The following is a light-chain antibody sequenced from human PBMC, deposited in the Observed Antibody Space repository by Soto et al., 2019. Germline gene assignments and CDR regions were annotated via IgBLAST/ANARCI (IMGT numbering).Light chain of an antibody. CDR3: RSYTSSRTYV. CDR2: EVT. V-gene: IGLV2-14*01. CDR1: SSDVGAYIY. J-gene: IGLJ1*01. Sequence: QSVLTQPASVSGSPGQSITISCTGTSSDVGAYIYVSWYQHHPGKAPKVMIYEVTNRPSGVSDRFSGSKSGNTASLTISGLQAEDEADYYCRSYTSSRTYVFGTGTKVTV.